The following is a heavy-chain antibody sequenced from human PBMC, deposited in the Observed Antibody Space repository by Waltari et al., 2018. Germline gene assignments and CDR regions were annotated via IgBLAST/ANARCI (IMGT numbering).Heavy chain of an antibody. D-gene: IGHD3-22*01. CDR2: IAWNSARK. CDR1: GFTFENFA. CDR3: AKDLSHSSSGGMDV. V-gene: IGHV3-9*01. Sequence: EVQVVESGGGLVQPGKSLTLSCVFAGFTFENFAMQWVRQVPGKGLEWIAGIAWNSARKDYADSVRGRFIIARDNSKKSLYLQMDNLRPDDTAIYYCAKDLSHSSSGGMDVWGQGTTVTVSS. J-gene: IGHJ6*02.